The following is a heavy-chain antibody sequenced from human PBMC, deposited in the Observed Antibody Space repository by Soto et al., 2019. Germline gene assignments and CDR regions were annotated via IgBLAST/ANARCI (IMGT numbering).Heavy chain of an antibody. V-gene: IGHV3-74*01. CDR1: GFTFSTYW. J-gene: IGHJ4*02. Sequence: GALRLSCAASGFTFSTYWMHWVRQAPRKGLVWVSRINSDGSSTAYADSVKGRFTISRDNAKNTLYLQMNSLRAEDTAVYYCTRYYGSGSYHFDYWGQGTLVTVSS. CDR2: INSDGSST. D-gene: IGHD3-10*01. CDR3: TRYYGSGSYHFDY.